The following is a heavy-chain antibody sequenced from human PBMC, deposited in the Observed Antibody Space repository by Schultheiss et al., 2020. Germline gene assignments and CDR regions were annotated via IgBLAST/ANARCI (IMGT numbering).Heavy chain of an antibody. Sequence: SETLSLTCTVSGGSISSGGYYWNWIRQPPGKPLEWIGYIRHRGSPNYSPSLKSRVSLLEDTSKNQFSLRLTSVTAADTAVYYCARGFHFDFWGQGIRVTVSS. J-gene: IGHJ4*02. CDR3: ARGFHFDF. CDR1: GGSISSGGYY. D-gene: IGHD3-3*01. CDR2: IRHRGSP. V-gene: IGHV4-61*08.